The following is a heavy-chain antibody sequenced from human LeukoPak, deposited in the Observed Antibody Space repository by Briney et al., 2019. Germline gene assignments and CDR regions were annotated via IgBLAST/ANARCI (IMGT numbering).Heavy chain of an antibody. CDR3: ARDISEGAAAGYDY. V-gene: IGHV4-61*02. CDR2: IYTSGST. CDR1: GGSISSGSYY. Sequence: SETLSLTCTVSGGSISSGSYYWSWIRQPAGKGLEWIGRIYTSGSTNYNPSLKSRVTISVDTSKNQFSLKLSSATAADTAVYYCARDISEGAAAGYDYWGQGTLVTVSS. D-gene: IGHD6-13*01. J-gene: IGHJ4*02.